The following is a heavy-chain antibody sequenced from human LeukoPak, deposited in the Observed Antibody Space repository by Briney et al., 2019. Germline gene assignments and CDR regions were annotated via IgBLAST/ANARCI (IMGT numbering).Heavy chain of an antibody. CDR3: ARELGISAFDI. CDR2: MYYSGST. V-gene: IGHV4-39*07. CDR1: GGSISSSSYY. J-gene: IGHJ3*02. Sequence: SETLSLTCTVSGGSISSSSYYWGWIRQPPGKGLEWIGNMYYSGSTYYNPSLKSRVTISVDTSKNQFSLRLTSVTAADTAVYYCARELGISAFDIWGQGTMVTVSS. D-gene: IGHD7-27*01.